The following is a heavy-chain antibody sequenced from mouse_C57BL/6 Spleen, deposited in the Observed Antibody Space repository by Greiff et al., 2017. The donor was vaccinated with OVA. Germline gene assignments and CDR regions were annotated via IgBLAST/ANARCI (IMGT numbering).Heavy chain of an antibody. Sequence: QVQLKESGPGLVQPSQSLSITCTVSGFSLTSYGVHWVRQSPGKGLEWLGVIWSGGSTDYNAAFISRLSISKDNSTSQVFFKMNSLQADDTAIYYCARNAPWDGSSPYYFDYWGQGTTLTVSS. CDR2: IWSGGST. V-gene: IGHV2-2*01. J-gene: IGHJ2*01. D-gene: IGHD1-1*01. CDR1: GFSLTSYG. CDR3: ARNAPWDGSSPYYFDY.